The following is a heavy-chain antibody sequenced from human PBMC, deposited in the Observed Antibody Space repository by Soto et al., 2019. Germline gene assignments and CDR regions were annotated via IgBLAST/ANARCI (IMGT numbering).Heavy chain of an antibody. CDR3: ARLRFWECFPRYYSGRDV. Sequence: QVQLVQSGAEVKKPGSSVKVSCKASGGTFSSYAISWVRQAPGQGLEWMGGIIPIFGTANYAQKFQGRVTITGEKPASTATMELSSLRSEDTAVYYCARLRFWECFPRYYSGRDVWGKGPRVTVPS. CDR1: GGTFSSYA. CDR2: IIPIFGTA. J-gene: IGHJ6*04. D-gene: IGHD3-3*01. V-gene: IGHV1-69*06.